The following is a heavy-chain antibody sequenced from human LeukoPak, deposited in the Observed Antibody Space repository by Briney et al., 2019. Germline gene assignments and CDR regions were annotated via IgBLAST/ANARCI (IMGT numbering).Heavy chain of an antibody. Sequence: SETLSLTCTVSGGSMSNHYWSWIRQPPGKGLEWIGYIHYSGTTDYNSSLKSRVTISLGTSKNHFSLKLSSVTAADTAVYYCARGGWANDYWGQGTLVTVSA. V-gene: IGHV4-59*11. CDR3: ARGGWANDY. CDR2: IHYSGTT. D-gene: IGHD6-19*01. J-gene: IGHJ4*02. CDR1: GGSMSNHY.